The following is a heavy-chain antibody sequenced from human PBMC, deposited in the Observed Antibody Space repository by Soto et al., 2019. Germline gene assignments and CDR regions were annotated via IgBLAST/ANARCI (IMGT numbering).Heavy chain of an antibody. J-gene: IGHJ2*01. CDR1: GGSINTGGFY. CDR3: AREITGDWHFDL. V-gene: IGHV4-31*03. CDR2: IYYTGTT. Sequence: QVQLQESGPGLVKPSQTLSLTCTVSGGSINTGGFYWNWIRQHPGKGLEWIRYIYYTGTTYYTPSLRSRLTMTVDTSKNQFSVKLSSVTAADTAVYYCAREITGDWHFDLWGRGTLVTVSS. D-gene: IGHD7-27*01.